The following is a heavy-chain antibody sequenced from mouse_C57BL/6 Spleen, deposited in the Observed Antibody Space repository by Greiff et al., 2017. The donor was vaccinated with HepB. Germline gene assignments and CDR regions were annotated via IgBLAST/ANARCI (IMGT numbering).Heavy chain of an antibody. J-gene: IGHJ1*03. CDR1: GYTFTSYT. CDR2: INPSSGYT. CDR3: ARSGGSSYVDWYFDD. D-gene: IGHD1-1*01. V-gene: IGHV1-4*01. Sequence: QVQLQQSGAELARPGASVKMSCKASGYTFTSYTMHWVKQRPGQGLEWIGYINPSSGYTKYNQKFKDKATLTADKSSSTAYLQLSSLTSEDSAVYYCARSGGSSYVDWYFDDWGTGTTVTVSS.